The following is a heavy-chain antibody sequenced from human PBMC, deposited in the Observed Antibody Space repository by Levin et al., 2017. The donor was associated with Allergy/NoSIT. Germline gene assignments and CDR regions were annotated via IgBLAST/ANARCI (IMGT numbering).Heavy chain of an antibody. Sequence: SETLSLTCAVYGGSFSGYYWSWIRQPPGKGLEWIGEINHSGSTNYNPSLKSRVTISVDTSKNQFSLKLSSVTAADTAVYYCARASQYYYGSGREGGSWFDPWGQGTLVTVSS. CDR1: GGSFSGYY. D-gene: IGHD3-10*01. CDR3: ARASQYYYGSGREGGSWFDP. J-gene: IGHJ5*02. V-gene: IGHV4-34*01. CDR2: INHSGST.